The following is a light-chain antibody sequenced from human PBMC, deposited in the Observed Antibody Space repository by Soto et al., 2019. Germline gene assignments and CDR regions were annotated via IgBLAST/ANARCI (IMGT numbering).Light chain of an antibody. V-gene: IGKV3-11*01. J-gene: IGKJ4*01. Sequence: EIVFTQSPATLSLSPWERATLSCRASQSVSSYLAWYQQKPGQAPRLLIYDASNRATGIPARFSGSGSGTDFTLTISSLEPEDFAVYYCQQRSNWLTFGGGTKVDIK. CDR3: QQRSNWLT. CDR1: QSVSSY. CDR2: DAS.